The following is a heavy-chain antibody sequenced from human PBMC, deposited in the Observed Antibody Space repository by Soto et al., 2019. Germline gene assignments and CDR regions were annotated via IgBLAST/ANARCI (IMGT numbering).Heavy chain of an antibody. CDR2: MYFGGSF. Sequence: QMQLQASGPGLVKPSETLSLTCNVSGASVSHGYWSWIRQPPGKALEWIGFMYFGGSFNYNPSLTSRAMISVETSKNQFSMKLTSVTASDTAVYYCARSYYDSTGFAVDPWGQGTLVTVSS. J-gene: IGHJ5*02. CDR3: ARSYYDSTGFAVDP. V-gene: IGHV4-59*02. CDR1: GASVSHGY. D-gene: IGHD3-22*01.